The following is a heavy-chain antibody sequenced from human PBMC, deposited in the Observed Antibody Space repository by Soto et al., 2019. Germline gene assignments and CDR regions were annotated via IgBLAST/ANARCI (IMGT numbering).Heavy chain of an antibody. CDR2: IDPRGGGT. D-gene: IGHD2-15*01. Sequence: QVQLVQSGPEVKKPGASVKISCRASGYRFTKYYVHWVRQAPGQGLEWMGVIDPRGGGTTYAQKLQCRVTMTRASALGTVFLDLASLRSEDTSMYFCASHCSTRCSDWIDPWGQGTLVIVSS. J-gene: IGHJ5*02. V-gene: IGHV1-46*04. CDR1: GYRFTKYY. CDR3: ASHCSTRCSDWIDP.